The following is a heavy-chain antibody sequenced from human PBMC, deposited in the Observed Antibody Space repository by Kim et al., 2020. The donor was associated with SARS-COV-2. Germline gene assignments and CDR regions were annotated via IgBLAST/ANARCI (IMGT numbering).Heavy chain of an antibody. Sequence: YADSVKGRFNISRDNAEKTLYLQMNSLRAEDTAVYYCARTGGIAEAGFDYRGQGTLVTVSS. CDR3: ARTGGIAEAGFDY. D-gene: IGHD6-13*01. V-gene: IGHV3-30*01. J-gene: IGHJ4*02.